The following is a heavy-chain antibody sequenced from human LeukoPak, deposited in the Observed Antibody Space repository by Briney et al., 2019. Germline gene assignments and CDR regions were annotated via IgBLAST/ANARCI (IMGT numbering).Heavy chain of an antibody. Sequence: GGSLRLSCAASGFSFSAYWMTWVRQAPGTGLEWVANINPAGSETYYVDPVKGRFSISRDNTKNLVYLQMNSLRAEDTAVYHCARFGYVAAVDVWGQGTPVTVSS. D-gene: IGHD2-15*01. CDR1: GFSFSAYW. CDR3: ARFGYVAAVDV. CDR2: INPAGSET. J-gene: IGHJ4*02. V-gene: IGHV3-7*01.